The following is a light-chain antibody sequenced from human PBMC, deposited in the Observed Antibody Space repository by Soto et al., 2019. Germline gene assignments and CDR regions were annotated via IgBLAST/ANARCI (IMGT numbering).Light chain of an antibody. CDR2: DNN. V-gene: IGLV1-51*01. CDR1: SSNIGNNY. CDR3: GTWDSSLSALV. Sequence: QSVLTQPPSVSAAPGQKVTISCSGSSSNIGNNYVSWYQQFPGTAPKLLIYDNNKRPSGIPDRFSASKSGTSATLGITGLQTGDEADYYCGTWDSSLSALVFGGGTKLTVL. J-gene: IGLJ3*02.